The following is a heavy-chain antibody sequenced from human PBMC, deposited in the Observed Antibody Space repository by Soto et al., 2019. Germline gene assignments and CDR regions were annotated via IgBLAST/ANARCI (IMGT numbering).Heavy chain of an antibody. CDR1: GFTFSSYW. CDR3: ARHRFLEWLSGNYYFDY. V-gene: IGHV3-74*01. J-gene: IGHJ4*02. D-gene: IGHD3-3*01. CDR2: INSDGSST. Sequence: GGSLRLSCAASGFTFSSYWMHWVRQAPGKGLVWVSRINSDGSSTSYADSVKGRFTISRDNAKNTLYLQMNSLRAEDTAVYYCARHRFLEWLSGNYYFDYWGQGTLVTVSS.